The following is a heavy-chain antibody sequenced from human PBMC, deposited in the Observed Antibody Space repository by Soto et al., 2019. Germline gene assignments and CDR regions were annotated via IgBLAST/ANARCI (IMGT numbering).Heavy chain of an antibody. Sequence: EVQLLESGGGLVQPGGSLRISCAASGFTFSSYAMSWVRQAPGKGLECLSTISGSGGSAYYADSVKGRFTITRDTSKKTLHLQMNSLRAEDTAVYYCAKASDYDDILTGLHWGQGTLVTVSA. D-gene: IGHD3-9*01. CDR1: GFTFSSYA. CDR3: AKASDYDDILTGLH. V-gene: IGHV3-23*01. J-gene: IGHJ4*02. CDR2: ISGSGGSA.